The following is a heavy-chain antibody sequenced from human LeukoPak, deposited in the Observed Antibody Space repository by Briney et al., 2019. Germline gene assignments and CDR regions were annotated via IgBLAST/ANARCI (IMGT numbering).Heavy chain of an antibody. D-gene: IGHD3-22*01. J-gene: IGHJ4*02. Sequence: PSETLSLTCAVYGGSFSGYYWSWIRQPPGKGLEWIGEINHSGSTNYNPSLKSRVAISVDTSKNQFSLKLSSVTAADTAVYYCARGWPYDSSGSRGLNFDYWGQGTLVTVSS. V-gene: IGHV4-34*01. CDR1: GGSFSGYY. CDR3: ARGWPYDSSGSRGLNFDY. CDR2: INHSGST.